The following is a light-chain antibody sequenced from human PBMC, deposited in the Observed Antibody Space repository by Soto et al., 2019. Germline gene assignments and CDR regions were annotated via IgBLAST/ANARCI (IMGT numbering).Light chain of an antibody. J-gene: IGLJ2*01. CDR2: EDS. Sequence: QSALTQPASVSGSPGQSITISCTGTSSDVGSYNLVSWYQQHPGKAPKLMIYEDSKRPSGVSNRFSGSKSGNTASLTISGLQAEDEAEYYCCSYANSNILVFGGGTKVTVL. CDR3: CSYANSNILV. V-gene: IGLV2-23*01. CDR1: SSDVGSYNL.